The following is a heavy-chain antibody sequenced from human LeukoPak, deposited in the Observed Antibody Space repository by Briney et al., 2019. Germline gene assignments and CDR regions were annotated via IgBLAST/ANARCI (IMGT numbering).Heavy chain of an antibody. D-gene: IGHD6-19*01. Sequence: PGGSLRLSCAASGFTFSIYWMSWVRQAPGKGLEWVANIKQDGSEKYYVDSVKGRFTISRDNAKNSLYLQMNSLRAEDTAVYYCASASSSGPYYFDYWGQGTLVTVSS. CDR2: IKQDGSEK. V-gene: IGHV3-7*01. CDR1: GFTFSIYW. CDR3: ASASSSGPYYFDY. J-gene: IGHJ4*02.